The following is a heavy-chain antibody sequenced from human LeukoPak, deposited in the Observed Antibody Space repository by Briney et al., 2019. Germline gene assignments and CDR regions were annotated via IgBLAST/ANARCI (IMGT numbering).Heavy chain of an antibody. CDR1: GGSFSGYY. CDR3: AGPCGGDCYTQVYYYYYYGMDV. J-gene: IGHJ6*02. V-gene: IGHV4-34*01. Sequence: PSETLSLTCAVYGGSFSGYYWSWIRQPPGKGLEWIGEINHSGSTNYNPSLKSRVTISVDTSKNQFSLKLSSVTAADTAVYYCAGPCGGDCYTQVYYYYYYGMDVWGQGTTVTASS. D-gene: IGHD2-21*02. CDR2: INHSGST.